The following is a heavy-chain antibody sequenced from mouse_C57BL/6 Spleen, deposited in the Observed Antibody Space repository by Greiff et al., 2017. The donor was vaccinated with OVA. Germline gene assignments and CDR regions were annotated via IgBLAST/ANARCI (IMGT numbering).Heavy chain of an antibody. J-gene: IGHJ4*01. CDR3: ARSYDGYYDYAMDY. CDR1: GYTFTDYN. D-gene: IGHD2-3*01. CDR2: INPDNGGT. V-gene: IGHV1-22*01. Sequence: EVQLQQSGPELVKPGASVKMSCKASGYTFTDYNMHWVKQSPGKSLEWIGYINPDNGGTSYNQKFKGKATLTVNKSSSTAYLELRSLTSEDDAVYYCARSYDGYYDYAMDYWGQGTSVTVAS.